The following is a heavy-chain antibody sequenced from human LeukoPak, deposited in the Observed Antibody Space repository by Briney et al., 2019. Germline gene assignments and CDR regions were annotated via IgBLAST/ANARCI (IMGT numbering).Heavy chain of an antibody. CDR1: GYTFTGYY. J-gene: IGHJ4*02. Sequence: ASVNVSCKASGYTFTGYYMHWVRQAPGQGLEWMGWINPNSGGTNYAQKFQGRVTMTRGTSISTAYMELSRLRSDDTAVYYCARGDCSSTSCYYFDYWGQGTLVPVSS. D-gene: IGHD2-2*01. V-gene: IGHV1-2*02. CDR2: INPNSGGT. CDR3: ARGDCSSTSCYYFDY.